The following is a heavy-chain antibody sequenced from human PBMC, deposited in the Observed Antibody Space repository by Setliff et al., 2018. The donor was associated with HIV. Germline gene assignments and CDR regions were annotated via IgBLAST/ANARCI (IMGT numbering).Heavy chain of an antibody. Sequence: PSETLSLTCSVSGVSMTNNYWTWIRQSPGKGLEWIGYVHYSGNTRYNPSLKSRVTISVDTSKNKFSLKLSSVTSADTAVYYCASEKVAWTVSDSFFEFCGQGFPVTVSS. CDR1: GVSMTNNY. CDR2: VHYSGNT. D-gene: IGHD2-15*01. V-gene: IGHV4-59*01. CDR3: ASEKVAWTVSDSFFEF. J-gene: IGHJ4*02.